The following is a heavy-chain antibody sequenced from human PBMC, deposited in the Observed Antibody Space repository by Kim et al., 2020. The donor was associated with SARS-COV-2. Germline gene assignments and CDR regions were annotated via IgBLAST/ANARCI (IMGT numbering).Heavy chain of an antibody. Sequence: AQKFQGRVTITADKSTGTAYMELSSLRSEDTAVYYCARDRSYSSGWYMNYWGQGTLVTVSS. V-gene: IGHV1-69*04. CDR3: ARDRSYSSGWYMNY. J-gene: IGHJ4*02. D-gene: IGHD6-19*01.